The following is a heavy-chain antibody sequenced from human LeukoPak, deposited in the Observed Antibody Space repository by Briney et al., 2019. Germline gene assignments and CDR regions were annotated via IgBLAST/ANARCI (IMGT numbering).Heavy chain of an antibody. CDR2: LYPGVST. D-gene: IGHD3-22*01. J-gene: IGHJ6*03. CDR1: GGPMYSYY. V-gene: IGHV4-4*07. Sequence: PSETLSLTCTVSGGPMYSYYWSWIRQTAGKGLEWIGRLYPGVSTDYNPSLKSRVTMLVDTSKNQFALKLNAVTAADTAVYYCARLRFYDSTGYSPGHYMDVWGKGTTVTVSS. CDR3: ARLRFYDSTGYSPGHYMDV.